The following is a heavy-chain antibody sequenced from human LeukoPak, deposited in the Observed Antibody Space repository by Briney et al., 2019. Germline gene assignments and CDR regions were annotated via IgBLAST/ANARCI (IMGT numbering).Heavy chain of an antibody. CDR1: GGSFSGYY. V-gene: IGHV4-34*01. J-gene: IGHJ4*02. CDR3: ARVLRCRHQYYFDY. CDR2: INHSGST. Sequence: PSETLSLTCAVYGGSFSGYYWSWIRQPPGKGLEWIGEINHSGSTNYNPSLKSRVTISVDTSKNQFSLKLSSVTAADTAVYYCARVLRCRHQYYFDYWGQGTLVTVSS. D-gene: IGHD2-8*01.